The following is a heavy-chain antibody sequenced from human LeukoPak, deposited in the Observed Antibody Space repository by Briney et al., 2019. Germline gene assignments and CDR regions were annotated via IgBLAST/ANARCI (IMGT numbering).Heavy chain of an antibody. Sequence: PSETLSLTCTVSGGSISSSSYYWGWIRQPPGKGLEWIGSIYYSGSTYYNPSLKSRVTISVDTSRNQLSLKLSSVTAAGTAVYYCASQDERITMVRGVIRFDYWGQGTLVTVSS. V-gene: IGHV4-39*01. CDR1: GGSISSSSYY. CDR3: ASQDERITMVRGVIRFDY. D-gene: IGHD3-10*01. J-gene: IGHJ4*02. CDR2: IYYSGST.